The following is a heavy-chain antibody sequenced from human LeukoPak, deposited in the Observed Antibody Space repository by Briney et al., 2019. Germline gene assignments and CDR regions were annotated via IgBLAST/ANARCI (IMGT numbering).Heavy chain of an antibody. D-gene: IGHD3-22*01. CDR3: ASSYDSSGFFEY. J-gene: IGHJ4*02. CDR1: GFSFSNYA. Sequence: PGGSLRLSCAASGFSFSNYAMHWVRQAPGEGLEWVAVISYDGSNKYFADSVQGRFTISRDNSKSTLYLQISRVRPEDTVVYYCASSYDSSGFFEYWGQGALVTVSS. V-gene: IGHV3-30-3*01. CDR2: ISYDGSNK.